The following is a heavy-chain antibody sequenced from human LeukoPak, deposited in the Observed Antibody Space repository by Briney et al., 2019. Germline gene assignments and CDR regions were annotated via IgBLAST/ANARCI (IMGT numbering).Heavy chain of an antibody. CDR2: IHYSGST. V-gene: IGHV4-59*01. CDR3: ARGTYGSSWQLEHFDY. Sequence: KPSETLSLTCTVSGGSISSYYWSWIRQPPGKGLEWIGYIHYSGSTNYNPSLKSRLTISVDTPKNQFSLKLSSLTAADTAVYYCARGTYGSSWQLEHFDYWGQGTLVTVSS. J-gene: IGHJ4*02. D-gene: IGHD6-13*01. CDR1: GGSISSYY.